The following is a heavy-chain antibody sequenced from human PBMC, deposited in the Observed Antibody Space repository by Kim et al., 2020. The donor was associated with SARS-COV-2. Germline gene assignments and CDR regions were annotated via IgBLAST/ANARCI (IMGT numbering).Heavy chain of an antibody. CDR3: ATSFGGSGSYFNY. Sequence: YADTVKSRLTISRDNSKNTLYLQMNSLRAEDTAVYYCATSFGGSGSYFNYWGQGTLVTVSS. D-gene: IGHD3-10*01. V-gene: IGHV3-23*03. J-gene: IGHJ4*02.